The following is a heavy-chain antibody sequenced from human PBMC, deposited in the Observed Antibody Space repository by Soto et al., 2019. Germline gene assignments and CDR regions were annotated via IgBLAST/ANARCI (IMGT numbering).Heavy chain of an antibody. J-gene: IGHJ4*02. CDR3: AREDIGTFDY. D-gene: IGHD1-1*01. Sequence: WIRQPPGKGLEWIGYIYHSGSTYYNPSLKSRVTISVDRSKNQFSLKLSSVTAADTAVYYCAREDIGTFDYWGQGTLVTVSS. V-gene: IGHV4-30-2*01. CDR2: IYHSGST.